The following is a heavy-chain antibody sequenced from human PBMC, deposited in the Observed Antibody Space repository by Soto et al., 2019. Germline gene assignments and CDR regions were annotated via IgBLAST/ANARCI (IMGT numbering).Heavy chain of an antibody. V-gene: IGHV3-15*01. CDR2: IKSETDSGTT. D-gene: IGHD2-8*01. CDR1: VFNLNNAW. Sequence: VGSLRLSCASSVFNLNNAWVSWVRHSPGKWLEWIGHIKSETDSGTTDYAAPVKGRFTISRDGSDNTLYLQMNSLKTEDTALYYCTTTVLMDYANAKDSNFDVWGQGTMGTVSS. J-gene: IGHJ3*01. CDR3: TTTVLMDYANAKDSNFDV.